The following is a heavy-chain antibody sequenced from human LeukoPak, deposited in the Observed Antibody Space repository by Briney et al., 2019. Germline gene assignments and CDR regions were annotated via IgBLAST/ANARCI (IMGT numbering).Heavy chain of an antibody. CDR2: IYPDDSDT. Sequence: NHGESLKISCKGSGYSFTNNWIGWVRQMPGKGLEWMGFIYPDDSDTRYSPSFQGQVTISADKSISTAYLQWSSLKASDTAMYYCARPGQLGEYTPYYFDYWGQGTLVTVSS. CDR1: GYSFTNNW. CDR3: ARPGQLGEYTPYYFDY. D-gene: IGHD3-16*01. V-gene: IGHV5-51*01. J-gene: IGHJ4*02.